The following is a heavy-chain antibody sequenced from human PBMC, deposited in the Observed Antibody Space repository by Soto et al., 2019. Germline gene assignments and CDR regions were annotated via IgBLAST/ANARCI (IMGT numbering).Heavy chain of an antibody. J-gene: IGHJ6*02. CDR1: GYTFTGYY. V-gene: IGHV1-69*13. CDR2: IIPIFGTA. D-gene: IGHD6-13*01. CDR3: ARPIAAAGTYYYGMDV. Sequence: SVKVSCKASGYTFTGYYMHWVRQAPGQGLEWMGGIIPIFGTANYAQKFQGRVTITADESTSTAYMELSSLRSEDTAVYYCARPIAAAGTYYYGMDVWGQGTTVTVSS.